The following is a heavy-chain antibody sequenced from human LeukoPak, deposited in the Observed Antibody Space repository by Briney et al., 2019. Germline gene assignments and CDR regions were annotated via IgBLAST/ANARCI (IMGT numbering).Heavy chain of an antibody. V-gene: IGHV2-5*02. J-gene: IGHJ3*02. CDR1: GFSLSTSEVG. CDR2: IYWDDDK. Sequence: SGPTLVNPTQTLTLTCAFSGFSLSTSEVGVCWIRQPQGKALEWLALIYWDDDKRYSPSLKSRLTITNDTSKNQVVLTMTNMDPVDSATYYCAHAPGVGAFDIWGQGTVVTVSS. D-gene: IGHD1-26*01. CDR3: AHAPGVGAFDI.